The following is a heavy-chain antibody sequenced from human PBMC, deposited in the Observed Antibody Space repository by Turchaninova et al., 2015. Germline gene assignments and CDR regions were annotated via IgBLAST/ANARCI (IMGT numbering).Heavy chain of an antibody. V-gene: IGHV3-7*03. J-gene: IGHJ4*02. Sequence: EVQLVESGGGLVQPGGDRGTSFADAGLTFSNYWICWSRQYPGKVLEWVANRKQGGSWKDVVESLECRFTISRYNAKNSLFLQMNSLRAEDTAVYYCARDYGSANYYNSYFDLWGQGTLVTVSS. D-gene: IGHD3-10*01. CDR1: GLTFSNYW. CDR3: ARDYGSANYYNSYFDL. CDR2: RKQGGSWK.